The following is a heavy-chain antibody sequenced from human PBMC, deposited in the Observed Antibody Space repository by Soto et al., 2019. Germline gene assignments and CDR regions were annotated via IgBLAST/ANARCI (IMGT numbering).Heavy chain of an antibody. Sequence: QVQLQESGPRLVKPSGTLSLTCTVSGGSISSVYHWVWVRQSPGKGLEWIGEIYHSGSTIYNPSLKSRLTISVDKSKNQYSLNLNSITAADTAVYYCARGTTTVVTPNWFDPWGQGTLVTVSS. J-gene: IGHJ5*02. CDR2: IYHSGST. CDR3: ARGTTTVVTPNWFDP. D-gene: IGHD2-21*02. CDR1: GGSISSVYH. V-gene: IGHV4-4*02.